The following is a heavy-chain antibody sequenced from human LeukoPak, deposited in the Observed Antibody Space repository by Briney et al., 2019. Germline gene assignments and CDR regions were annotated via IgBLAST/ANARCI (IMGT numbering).Heavy chain of an antibody. V-gene: IGHV4-59*08. J-gene: IGHJ4*02. CDR1: GGSISSYY. CDR3: ASHYGDYADY. Sequence: SETLSLTCTVSGGSISSYYWSWIRQPPGKGLEWIGYIYYSGSTNYNPSLKSRVTISVDTSKNQFSLKLSSVTAADTAVYYCASHYGDYADYWGQGTLVTVSS. D-gene: IGHD4-17*01. CDR2: IYYSGST.